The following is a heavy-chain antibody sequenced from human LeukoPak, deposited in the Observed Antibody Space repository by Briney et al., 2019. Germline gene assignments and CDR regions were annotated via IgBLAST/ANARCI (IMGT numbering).Heavy chain of an antibody. Sequence: GGSLRLSCAASGFTFDDYAMHWIRQAPGKGLEWVSGISWNSGSIGYADSVKGRFTISRDNAKNSLYLQMNSLRAEDMALYYCAKDIMSWGRGAFDIWGQGTMVTVSS. D-gene: IGHD3-16*01. V-gene: IGHV3-9*03. CDR3: AKDIMSWGRGAFDI. CDR1: GFTFDDYA. J-gene: IGHJ3*02. CDR2: ISWNSGSI.